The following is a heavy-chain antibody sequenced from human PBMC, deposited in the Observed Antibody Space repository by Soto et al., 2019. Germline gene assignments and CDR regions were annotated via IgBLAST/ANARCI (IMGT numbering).Heavy chain of an antibody. V-gene: IGHV4-34*01. Sequence: SETLSLTCAVYGGSFSGYYWSWIRQPPGKGLEWIGEINHSGSTNYNPSLKSRVTISVDTSKNQFSLKLSSVTAADTAVYYCARSSGSYGFDYWGQGTLVTVS. D-gene: IGHD1-26*01. CDR2: INHSGST. CDR1: GGSFSGYY. J-gene: IGHJ4*02. CDR3: ARSSGSYGFDY.